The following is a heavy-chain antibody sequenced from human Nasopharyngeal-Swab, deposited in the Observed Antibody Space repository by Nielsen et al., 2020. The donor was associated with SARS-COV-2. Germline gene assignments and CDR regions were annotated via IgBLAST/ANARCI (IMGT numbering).Heavy chain of an antibody. D-gene: IGHD3-16*02. J-gene: IGHJ6*02. CDR3: ARGRLSNYYGMDV. V-gene: IGHV1-8*01. CDR2: MNPNSGNT. Sequence: WVRQAPGQGLEWMGWMNPNSGNTGYAQKFQGRVTMTRNTSISTAYMELSSLRSEDTAVYYCARGRLSNYYGMDVWGQGTTVNVSS.